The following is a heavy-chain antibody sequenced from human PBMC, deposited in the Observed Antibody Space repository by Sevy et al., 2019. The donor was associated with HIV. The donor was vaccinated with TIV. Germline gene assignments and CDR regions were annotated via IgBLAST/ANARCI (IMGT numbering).Heavy chain of an antibody. CDR1: GFTFSTYG. Sequence: GGSLRLSCAASGFTFSTYGMHWVRQAPGKGLEWVAFIRFDGSIKYYTDSVKGRLTISRDNSKNTLYLRMNSLRAGDTAVYFCAKVLHIVEIPAAIDYYYGMDVCGQGTTVTVSS. J-gene: IGHJ6*02. CDR2: IRFDGSIK. V-gene: IGHV3-30*02. CDR3: AKVLHIVEIPAAIDYYYGMDV. D-gene: IGHD2-2*01.